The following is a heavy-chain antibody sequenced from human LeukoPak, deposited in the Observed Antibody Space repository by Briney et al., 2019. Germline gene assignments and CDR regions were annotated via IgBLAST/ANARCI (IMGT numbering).Heavy chain of an antibody. D-gene: IGHD1-26*01. CDR3: ARGRRWELRIDY. Sequence: PSETLSLTCTVSGGSISSGGYYWSWIRQHPGKGLEWIGYIYYSGSTYYNPSLKSRVTISVDTSKNQFSLKLSSVTAADTAVYYCARGRRWELRIDYWGQGTLVTVSS. J-gene: IGHJ4*02. CDR2: IYYSGST. CDR1: GGSISSGGYY. V-gene: IGHV4-31*03.